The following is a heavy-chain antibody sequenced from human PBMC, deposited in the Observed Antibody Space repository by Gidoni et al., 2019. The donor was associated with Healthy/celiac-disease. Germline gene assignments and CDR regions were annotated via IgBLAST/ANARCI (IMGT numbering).Heavy chain of an antibody. V-gene: IGHV4-59*08. CDR2: IYYSGST. D-gene: IGHD6-6*01. CDR1: GGSISSYY. J-gene: IGHJ4*02. Sequence: QVQLQESGPGLVKPSETLSLTCTVSGGSISSYYWSWIRQPPGKGLEWIGYIYYSGSTNYNPSLKSRVTISVDTSKNQFSRKLSSVTAADTAVYYCARHHRIAAPHAFDYWGQGTLVTVSS. CDR3: ARHHRIAAPHAFDY.